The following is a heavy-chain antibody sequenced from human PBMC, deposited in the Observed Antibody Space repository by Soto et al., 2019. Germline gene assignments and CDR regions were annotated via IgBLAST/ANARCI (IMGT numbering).Heavy chain of an antibody. D-gene: IGHD2-15*01. CDR3: ARETPCSGGSCYIDY. Sequence: SETLSLTCTVSGGSMSSYYWSWIRQPPGKGLEWIGYIYYSGSTNYNPSLKSRVTISVDTSKNQFSLKLSSVTAADTAVYYCARETPCSGGSCYIDYWGQGTLVTVSS. V-gene: IGHV4-59*01. CDR2: IYYSGST. J-gene: IGHJ4*02. CDR1: GGSMSSYY.